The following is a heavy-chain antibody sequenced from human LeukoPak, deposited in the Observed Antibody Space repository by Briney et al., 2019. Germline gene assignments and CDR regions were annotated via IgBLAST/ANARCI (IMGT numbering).Heavy chain of an antibody. J-gene: IGHJ4*02. V-gene: IGHV3-74*01. D-gene: IGHD6-13*01. CDR1: GFTFSSYE. CDR2: VSNDGSST. Sequence: GGSLRLSCAASGFTFSSYEMNWVRQAPGKGLVWVSRVSNDGSSTAYADSVRGRFTISRDNAKNTLYLQMNSLRAEDTAVYYCVGAAADTTPRPWGQGTLVTVSS. CDR3: VGAAADTTPRP.